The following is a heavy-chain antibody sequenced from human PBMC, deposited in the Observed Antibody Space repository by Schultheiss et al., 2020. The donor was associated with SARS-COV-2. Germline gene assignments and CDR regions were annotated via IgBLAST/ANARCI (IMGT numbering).Heavy chain of an antibody. Sequence: GSLRLSCTVSGGSISSSSYYWGWIRQPPGKGLEWIGSIYYSGSTYYNPSLKSRVTISVDTSKNQFSLKLSSVTAADTAVYYCARDLVVVPASFDYWGQGTLVTVSS. D-gene: IGHD2-2*01. CDR3: ARDLVVVPASFDY. J-gene: IGHJ4*02. CDR1: GGSISSSSYY. CDR2: IYYSGST. V-gene: IGHV4-39*07.